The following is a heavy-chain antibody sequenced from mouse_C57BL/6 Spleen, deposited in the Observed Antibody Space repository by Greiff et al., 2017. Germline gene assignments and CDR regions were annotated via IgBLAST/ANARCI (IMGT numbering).Heavy chain of an antibody. CDR2: IDPSDSYT. Sequence: QVQLQQPGAELVMPGASVKLSCKASGYTFTSYWMHWVKQRPGQGLEWIGEIDPSDSYTNYNQKFKGKSTLTVDKSSSTAYMQLSSLTSEDSAVYYCARRAHYYGSSSDYFDYWGQGTTLTVSS. CDR3: ARRAHYYGSSSDYFDY. J-gene: IGHJ2*01. CDR1: GYTFTSYW. V-gene: IGHV1-69*01. D-gene: IGHD1-1*01.